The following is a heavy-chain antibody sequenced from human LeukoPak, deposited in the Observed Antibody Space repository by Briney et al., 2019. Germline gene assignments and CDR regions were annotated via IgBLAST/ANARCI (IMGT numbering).Heavy chain of an antibody. CDR3: ARARPGAYCGTTSCFSDY. Sequence: ASVKHSCKASGYIFTSYGISWVRQGPGQGLEWVGWISAYNGNTKFAPNLQDRVTMTTDTSTATAYMELRSLRLNDTAVYFCARARPGAYCGTTSCFSDYWGQGTLVNVSS. J-gene: IGHJ4*02. CDR1: GYIFTSYG. V-gene: IGHV1-18*01. CDR2: ISAYNGNT. D-gene: IGHD2-2*01.